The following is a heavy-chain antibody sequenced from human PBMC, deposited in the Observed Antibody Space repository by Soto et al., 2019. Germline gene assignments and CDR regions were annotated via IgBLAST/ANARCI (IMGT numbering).Heavy chain of an antibody. CDR2: IYWDDDK. J-gene: IGHJ5*02. CDR3: APSRGGDDWFDP. CDR1: GFSLSTSGVG. Sequence: QITLKESGPTLVKPTQTLTLTCTFSGFSLSTSGVGVGWIRQPPGKALEWLALIYWDDDKRYSPSLKSRLPIPKDTSKTQVFLTMTNMDPVDTATYYCAPSRGGDDWFDPWGQGTLVTVSS. D-gene: IGHD3-16*01. V-gene: IGHV2-5*02.